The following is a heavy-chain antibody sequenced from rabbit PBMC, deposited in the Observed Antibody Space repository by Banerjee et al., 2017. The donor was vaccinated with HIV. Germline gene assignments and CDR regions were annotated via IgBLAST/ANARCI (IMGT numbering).Heavy chain of an antibody. J-gene: IGHJ4*01. V-gene: IGHV1S40*01. CDR2: IYAGSSGST. CDR1: GFSFSNSYY. CDR3: ARHARSSYHTLNL. D-gene: IGHD8-1*01. Sequence: QSLEESGGDLVKPGASLTLTCTASGFSFSNSYYMCWVRQAPGKGLEWIACIYAGSSGSTYYASWAKGRFTISKTSSTTVTLQMTSLTAADTATYFCARHARSSYHTLNLWGQGTLVTVS.